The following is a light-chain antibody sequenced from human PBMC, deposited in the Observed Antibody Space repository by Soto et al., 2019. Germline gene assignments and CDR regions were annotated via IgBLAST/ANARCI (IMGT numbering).Light chain of an antibody. CDR1: SSDVGGYNY. J-gene: IGLJ1*01. Sequence: QSVLTQPRSVSGSPGQSVTISCTGTSSDVGGYNYVSWYQQHPGKAPKLMIYDVSKRPSGVPDRFSGSKSVNTASLTISGLQAEDEADYYCCSYAGSPFVFGTGTKLTVL. V-gene: IGLV2-11*01. CDR2: DVS. CDR3: CSYAGSPFV.